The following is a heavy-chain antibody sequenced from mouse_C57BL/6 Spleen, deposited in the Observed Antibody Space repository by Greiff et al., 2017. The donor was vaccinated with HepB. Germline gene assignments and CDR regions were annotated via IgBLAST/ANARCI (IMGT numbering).Heavy chain of an antibody. V-gene: IGHV5-15*01. CDR1: GFTFSDYG. Sequence: EVQRVESGGGLVQPGGSLKLSCAASGFTFSDYGMAWVRQAPRKGPEWVAFISNLAYSIYYADTVTGRFTISRENAKNTLYLEMSSLRSEDTAMYYCARGDYNSYYYAMDYWGQGTSVTVSS. CDR2: ISNLAYSI. CDR3: ARGDYNSYYYAMDY. D-gene: IGHD2-4*01. J-gene: IGHJ4*01.